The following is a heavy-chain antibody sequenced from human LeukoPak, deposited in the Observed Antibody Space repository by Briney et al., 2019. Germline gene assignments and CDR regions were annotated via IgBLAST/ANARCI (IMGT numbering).Heavy chain of an antibody. CDR1: GGSVSSGSYY. D-gene: IGHD3-22*01. V-gene: IGHV4-61*01. Sequence: PSETLSLTCTVSGGSVSSGSYYWSWIRQPPGKGLEWIGYIYYSGSTNYNPSLKSRVTISVDTSKNQFSLKLSSVAAADTAVYYCAREENYYDSSGYHYYFDYWGQGTLVTVSS. CDR2: IYYSGST. CDR3: AREENYYDSSGYHYYFDY. J-gene: IGHJ4*02.